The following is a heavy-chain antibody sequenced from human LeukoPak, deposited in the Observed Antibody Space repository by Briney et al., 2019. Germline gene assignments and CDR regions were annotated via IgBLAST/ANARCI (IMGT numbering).Heavy chain of an antibody. J-gene: IGHJ3*02. Sequence: GGSLRLSCAASGFTVSEFWMSWVRQAPGKGLEWVSVIYSGGSTYYADSVKGRFTISRDNSKNTLYLQMNSLRAEDTAVYYCARAMGDEWYDAFDIWGQGTMVTVSS. D-gene: IGHD3-16*01. V-gene: IGHV3-53*01. CDR3: ARAMGDEWYDAFDI. CDR1: GFTVSEFW. CDR2: IYSGGST.